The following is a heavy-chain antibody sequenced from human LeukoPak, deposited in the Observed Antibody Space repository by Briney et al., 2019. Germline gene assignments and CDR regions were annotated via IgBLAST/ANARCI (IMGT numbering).Heavy chain of an antibody. Sequence: SETLSLTCAVYGGSFSGYYWSWIRQPPGKGLEWIGEINHSGSTNYNPSLKSRVTISVDTSKNQFSLKLSSVTAADTAVYYCARRHRGYYSLDYWGQGTLVTVSS. CDR1: GGSFSGYY. CDR3: ARRHRGYYSLDY. J-gene: IGHJ4*02. V-gene: IGHV4-34*01. CDR2: INHSGST. D-gene: IGHD3-3*01.